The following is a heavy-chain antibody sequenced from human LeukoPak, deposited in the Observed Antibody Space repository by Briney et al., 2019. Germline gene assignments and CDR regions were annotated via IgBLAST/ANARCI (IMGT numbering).Heavy chain of an antibody. Sequence: AGESLKISCKGSGYSFTSYWIGWVRQMPGKGLEWMGIIYPGDPDTRYSPSFQGQVTISADKSISTAYLQWSSLKASDTAMYYCARQARGYYDSSGYLTYYYYYMDVWGKGTTVTVSS. D-gene: IGHD3-22*01. CDR2: IYPGDPDT. CDR3: ARQARGYYDSSGYLTYYYYYMDV. V-gene: IGHV5-51*01. CDR1: GYSFTSYW. J-gene: IGHJ6*03.